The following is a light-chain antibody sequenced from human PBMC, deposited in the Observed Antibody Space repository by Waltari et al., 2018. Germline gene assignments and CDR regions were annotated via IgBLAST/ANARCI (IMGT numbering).Light chain of an antibody. J-gene: IGKJ4*01. Sequence: EIVLTQSPATLSLSPGERATLSGRASQSIASPLARYQKRPGQAHRLLIYDAVTRDTGIPARFSGSGSGTDFTLTISSLEPEDFAVYYCQQRSNWPPTFGGGSKVEI. CDR3: QQRSNWPPT. V-gene: IGKV3-11*01. CDR2: DAV. CDR1: QSIASP.